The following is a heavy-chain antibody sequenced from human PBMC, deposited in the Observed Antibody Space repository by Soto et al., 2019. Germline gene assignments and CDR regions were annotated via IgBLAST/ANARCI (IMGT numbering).Heavy chain of an antibody. Sequence: PGGSLRLSCAAPGFTFSIYWMEWGRQAPGKGLEWVSYIMPGSSHIFYADSVKGRFTISRDNDKNSLYLQMNSLRAEDTAVYYCAKERLWSLDYWGQGTLVTVSS. CDR1: GFTFSIYW. CDR2: IMPGSSHI. D-gene: IGHD3-10*01. J-gene: IGHJ4*02. CDR3: AKERLWSLDY. V-gene: IGHV3-48*01.